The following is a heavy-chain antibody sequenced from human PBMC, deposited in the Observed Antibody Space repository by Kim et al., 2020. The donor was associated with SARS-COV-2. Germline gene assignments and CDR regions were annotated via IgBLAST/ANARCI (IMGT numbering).Heavy chain of an antibody. V-gene: IGHV3-48*03. Sequence: GGSLRLSCAASGFTFSSYEMNWVRQAPGKGLEWVSYISSSGSTIYYTDSVKGRFTISRDNAKNSLYLQMNSLRAEDTAVYYCARGLEMATIIAFDYWGQGTLVTVSS. CDR3: ARGLEMATIIAFDY. CDR2: ISSSGSTI. CDR1: GFTFSSYE. D-gene: IGHD5-12*01. J-gene: IGHJ4*02.